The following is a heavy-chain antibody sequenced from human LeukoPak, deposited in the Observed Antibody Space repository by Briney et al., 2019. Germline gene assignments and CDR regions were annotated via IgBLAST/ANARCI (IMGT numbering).Heavy chain of an antibody. CDR3: ATEMGATKGVGGFDI. Sequence: ASVKVSCKVSGYTLTELSMHWVRQAPGKGLEWMGGFDPEDGETIYAQKFQGRVTMTEDTSTDTAYMELSSLRSEDTAVYCCATEMGATKGVGGFDIWGQGTMVTVSS. J-gene: IGHJ3*02. CDR2: FDPEDGET. V-gene: IGHV1-24*01. CDR1: GYTLTELS. D-gene: IGHD1-26*01.